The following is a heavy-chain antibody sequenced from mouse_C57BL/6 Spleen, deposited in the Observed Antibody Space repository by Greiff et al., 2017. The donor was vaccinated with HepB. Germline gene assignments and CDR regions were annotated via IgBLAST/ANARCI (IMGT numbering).Heavy chain of an antibody. V-gene: IGHV1-81*01. CDR3: AFDYYGSSPYWYFDV. CDR2: IYPRSGNT. D-gene: IGHD1-1*01. Sequence: QVQLKQSGAELARPGASVKLSCKASGYTFTSYGISWVKQRTGQGLEWIGEIYPRSGNTYYNEKFKGKATLTADKSSSTAYMELRSLTSEDSAVYFCAFDYYGSSPYWYFDVWGTVTTVTVSS. CDR1: GYTFTSYG. J-gene: IGHJ1*03.